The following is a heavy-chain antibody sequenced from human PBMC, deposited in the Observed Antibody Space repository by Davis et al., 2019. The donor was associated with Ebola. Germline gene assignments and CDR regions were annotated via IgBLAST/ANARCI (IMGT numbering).Heavy chain of an antibody. CDR2: IYPGDSET. CDR1: GYSFPTYW. V-gene: IGHV5-51*01. D-gene: IGHD3-3*01. CDR3: ATRSAYTFDS. J-gene: IGHJ4*02. Sequence: KVSCKGSGYSFPTYWIAWVRQMPGKGLEWMGFIYPGDSETTYSPSFQGQVTFSADKSINTAYLQWYSLQASDTATYYCATRSAYTFDSWGQGTLVTVSS.